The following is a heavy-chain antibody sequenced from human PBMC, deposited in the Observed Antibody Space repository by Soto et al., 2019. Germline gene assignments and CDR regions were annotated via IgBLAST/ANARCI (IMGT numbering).Heavy chain of an antibody. Sequence: QVQLQESGPGLVKPSETLSLTCTVSGGSISSYYWSWIRQPPGKGLEWIGYIYYSGSTNYNPSLKRRVTISVDTSKNQFSLKLSSVTAADTAVYYCARHGDDSSGYYPNWGQGTLVTVSS. V-gene: IGHV4-59*08. CDR2: IYYSGST. J-gene: IGHJ4*02. CDR1: GGSISSYY. CDR3: ARHGDDSSGYYPN. D-gene: IGHD3-22*01.